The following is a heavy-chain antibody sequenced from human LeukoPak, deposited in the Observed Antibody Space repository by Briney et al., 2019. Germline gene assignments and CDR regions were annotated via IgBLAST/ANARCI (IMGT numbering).Heavy chain of an antibody. D-gene: IGHD6-19*01. Sequence: GASVKVSCKASGYTFTSYYMHWVRQAPGQGLEWMGIINPSGGSTSYAQKFQGRVTMTRDTSTSTVYMELSSLRSEDTAVYYCTCIAVAGLPDAFDIWGQGTMITVSS. V-gene: IGHV1-46*03. J-gene: IGHJ3*02. CDR1: GYTFTSYY. CDR3: TCIAVAGLPDAFDI. CDR2: INPSGGST.